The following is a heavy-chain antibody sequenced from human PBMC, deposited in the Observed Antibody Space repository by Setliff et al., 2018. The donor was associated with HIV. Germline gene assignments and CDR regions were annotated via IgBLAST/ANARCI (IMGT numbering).Heavy chain of an antibody. CDR1: GGSISGFY. CDR2: IYASIKSA. J-gene: IGHJ3*02. D-gene: IGHD2-8*01. V-gene: IGHV4-4*07. Sequence: SETLSLTCTVSGGSISGFYWSWFRQPAGKGLEWIGRIYASIKSANYNPSLKSRITMSVDTSENQFSLRLRSVTAADTAMYYCARFISGKNGVDIWGPGTMVTVSS. CDR3: ARFISGKNGVDI.